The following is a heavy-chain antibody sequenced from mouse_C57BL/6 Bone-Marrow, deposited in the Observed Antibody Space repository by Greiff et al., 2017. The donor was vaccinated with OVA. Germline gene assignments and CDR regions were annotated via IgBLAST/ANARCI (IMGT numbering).Heavy chain of an antibody. Sequence: QVQLQQPGAELVRPGSSVKLSCKASGYTFTSYWMHWVKQRPIQGLEWIGNIDPSDSETHYNQKFKDKATLTVDKSSSTAYMQLSSLTSEDSAVYYCAREGDGYWFAYGGQGTLVTVSA. CDR3: AREGDGYWFAY. V-gene: IGHV1-52*01. CDR2: IDPSDSET. D-gene: IGHD2-3*01. J-gene: IGHJ3*01. CDR1: GYTFTSYW.